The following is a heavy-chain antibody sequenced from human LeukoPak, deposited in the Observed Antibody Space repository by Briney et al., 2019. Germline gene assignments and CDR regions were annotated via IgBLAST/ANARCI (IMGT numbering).Heavy chain of an antibody. CDR1: GFIFSDYN. J-gene: IGHJ4*02. V-gene: IGHV3-48*02. Sequence: TGGSLRLSCAASGFIFSDYNMNWVRQAPGKGLEWVSYISTSSSKTIYYADSVKGRFTISRDNSKNTLYLQMYSLRDEDTAMYYCAGSWYSGSYYEFDYWGRGTLVTVSS. CDR3: AGSWYSGSYYEFDY. CDR2: ISTSSSKTI. D-gene: IGHD1-26*01.